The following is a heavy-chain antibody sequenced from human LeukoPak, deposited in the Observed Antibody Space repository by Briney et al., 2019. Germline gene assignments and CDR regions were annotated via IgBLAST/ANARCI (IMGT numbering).Heavy chain of an antibody. CDR3: ARGLFEYSSSWPLGY. V-gene: IGHV4-34*01. J-gene: IGHJ4*02. CDR2: INHSGST. D-gene: IGHD6-6*01. CDR1: GFTLSNAW. Sequence: KSGGSLRLSCAASGFTLSNAWMNWVRQAPGKGLEWIGEINHSGSTNYNPSLKSRVTISVDTSKNQFSLKLSSVTAADTAVYYCARGLFEYSSSWPLGYWGQGTLVTVSS.